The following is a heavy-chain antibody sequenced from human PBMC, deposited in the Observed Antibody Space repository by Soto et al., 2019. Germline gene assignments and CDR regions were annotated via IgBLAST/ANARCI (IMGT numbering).Heavy chain of an antibody. V-gene: IGHV4-4*02. CDR3: ARESGSSGWGNFDL. CDR2: IYHSGST. CDR1: SGSISSSNW. Sequence: TSETLSLTCAVSSGSISSSNWWSWVRQPPGKGLEWIGEIYHSGSTNYNPSLKSRVTISVDKSKNQFSLKLSSVTAADTAVYYCARESGSSGWGNFDLWGQGTLVTVSS. D-gene: IGHD6-19*01. J-gene: IGHJ4*02.